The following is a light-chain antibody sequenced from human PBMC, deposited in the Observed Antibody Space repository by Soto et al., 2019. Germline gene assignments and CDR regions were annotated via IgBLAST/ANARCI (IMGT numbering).Light chain of an antibody. V-gene: IGKV1-5*01. Sequence: DIPMTQSPSTLSASVGDRVTITCRASQSINNWLAWYQQKPGKAPKLLIYDASSLESGVPSRFSGSGSGTEFTLTISSLQPDDFAIYYCQQYNSHLFTFGPGTRVDIK. CDR2: DAS. CDR1: QSINNW. J-gene: IGKJ3*01. CDR3: QQYNSHLFT.